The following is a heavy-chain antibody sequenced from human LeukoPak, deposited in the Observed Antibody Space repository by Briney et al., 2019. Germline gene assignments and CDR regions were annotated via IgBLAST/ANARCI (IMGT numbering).Heavy chain of an antibody. CDR3: AKDTYSTSPYYFDY. V-gene: IGHV3-23*01. CDR1: GFTFNNYA. D-gene: IGHD1-26*01. J-gene: IGHJ4*02. CDR2: ISRGGST. Sequence: GGSLRLSCAAAGFTFNNYAVSWVRQAPGKGLKWVSGISRGGSTYYADSVKGRFSISRDNSKNTLYLQMNSLRAEDTAVYYCAKDTYSTSPYYFDYWGQGTLVTVSS.